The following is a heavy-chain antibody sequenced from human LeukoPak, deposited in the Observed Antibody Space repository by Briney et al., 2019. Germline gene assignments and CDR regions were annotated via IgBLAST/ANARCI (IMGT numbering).Heavy chain of an antibody. V-gene: IGHV1-69*13. D-gene: IGHD3-10*01. CDR1: GYTFTSYY. CDR3: ARGSLLWFGDR. CDR2: IIPIFGTA. Sequence: ASVKVSCKASGYTFTSYYMHWVRQAPGQGLEWMGGIIPIFGTANYAQKFQGRVTITADESTSTAYMELSSLRSEDTAVYYCARGSLLWFGDRWGQGTLVTVSS. J-gene: IGHJ4*02.